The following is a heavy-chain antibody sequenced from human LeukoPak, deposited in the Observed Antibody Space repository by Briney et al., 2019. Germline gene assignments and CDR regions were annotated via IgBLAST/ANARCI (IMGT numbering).Heavy chain of an antibody. V-gene: IGHV1-46*01. Sequence: ASVKVSCKASGYTFTNYYMHWARQAPGQGLEWMGVINPSSLGTTYAQRFQGRVTMTTDTSTSTVYMDLSSLRSEDTAVYYCARALRIETFGVRRYYYHAMNVWGQGTTVTVSS. J-gene: IGHJ6*02. CDR1: GYTFTNYY. CDR2: INPSSLGT. D-gene: IGHD3-3*01. CDR3: ARALRIETFGVRRYYYHAMNV.